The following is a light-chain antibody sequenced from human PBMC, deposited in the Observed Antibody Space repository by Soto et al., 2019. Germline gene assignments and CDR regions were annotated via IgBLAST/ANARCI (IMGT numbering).Light chain of an antibody. CDR1: SSNIGAGYG. CDR3: QSSDSSLSSSYA. J-gene: IGLJ1*01. V-gene: IGLV1-40*01. Sequence: QSGLTQPPSVSGSPGQRVTISCTGSSSNIGAGYGVHWYQQLPGAAPKLLIYATTNRTSGVPDRFSGSKSGTSASLAITGLQAEDEADYYCQSSDSSLSSSYALGTPTKATAL. CDR2: ATT.